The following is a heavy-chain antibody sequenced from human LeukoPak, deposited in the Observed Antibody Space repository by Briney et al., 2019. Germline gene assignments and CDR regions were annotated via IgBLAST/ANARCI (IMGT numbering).Heavy chain of an antibody. Sequence: GGSLRLSCATSGFTFSTYGMHWVRQAPGKGLEWVSYISGSSTSIYHADSVKGRFTISRDNAKNSLYLQMDSLRAEDTAVYYCARDVGYRSWFDPWGQGTLVIVSS. CDR2: ISGSSTSI. CDR3: ARDVGYRSWFDP. V-gene: IGHV3-48*01. D-gene: IGHD5-18*01. CDR1: GFTFSTYG. J-gene: IGHJ5*02.